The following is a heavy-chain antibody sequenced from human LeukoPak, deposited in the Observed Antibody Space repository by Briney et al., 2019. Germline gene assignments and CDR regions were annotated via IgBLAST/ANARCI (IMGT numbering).Heavy chain of an antibody. J-gene: IGHJ4*02. Sequence: ASVKVSCKASGYTFICYYMHWVRQAPGQGLEWMGWSNPNSGGTKYAQKFQGRVTMTRDTSISTAYMELSRLRSDDTAVYYCAREGATTSVTVGGFDYWGQGTLVTVSS. CDR1: GYTFICYY. CDR3: AREGATTSVTVGGFDY. D-gene: IGHD2-21*02. CDR2: SNPNSGGT. V-gene: IGHV1-2*02.